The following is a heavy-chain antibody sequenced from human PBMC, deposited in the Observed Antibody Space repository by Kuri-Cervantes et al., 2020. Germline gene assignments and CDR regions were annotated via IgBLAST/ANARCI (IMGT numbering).Heavy chain of an antibody. CDR3: ARVVGLFLEWLSAMDV. CDR1: GFTFSSYA. V-gene: IGHV3-30-3*01. D-gene: IGHD3-3*01. J-gene: IGHJ6*02. CDR2: ISYDGSNK. Sequence: LSLTCAASGFTFSSYAMHWVRQAPGKGLEWVAVISYDGSNKYYADSAKGRFTISRDNSKNALYLQRNSLRAEDTAVYYCARVVGLFLEWLSAMDVWGQGTTVTVSS.